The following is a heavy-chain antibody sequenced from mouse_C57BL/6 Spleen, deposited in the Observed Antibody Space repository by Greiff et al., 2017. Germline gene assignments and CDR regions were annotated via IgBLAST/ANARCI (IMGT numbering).Heavy chain of an antibody. CDR2: IDPETGGT. CDR3: NYYGSRDWYFDV. J-gene: IGHJ1*03. CDR1: GYTFTDYE. D-gene: IGHD1-1*01. V-gene: IGHV1-15*01. Sequence: QVQLKESGAELVRPGASVTLSCKASGYTFTDYEMHWVKQTPVHGLEWIGAIDPETGGTAYNQKFKGKSILTADKSSSTAYMELRSLTSEDSAFYYCNYYGSRDWYFDVWGTGTTVTVSS.